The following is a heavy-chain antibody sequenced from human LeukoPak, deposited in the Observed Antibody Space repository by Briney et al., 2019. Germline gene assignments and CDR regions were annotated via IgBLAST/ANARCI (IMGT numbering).Heavy chain of an antibody. J-gene: IGHJ4*02. V-gene: IGHV3-48*04. CDR3: ARDWNWGFDY. D-gene: IGHD1-1*01. Sequence: GGSLRLSCAASGFVFSSFSMNWVRQAPGKGLEWASYITSSGSAVSYVDSVKGRFTISRDNAKNSLYLQMNSLRAEDTAVYYCARDWNWGFDYWGRGILVTVSS. CDR1: GFVFSSFS. CDR2: ITSSGSAV.